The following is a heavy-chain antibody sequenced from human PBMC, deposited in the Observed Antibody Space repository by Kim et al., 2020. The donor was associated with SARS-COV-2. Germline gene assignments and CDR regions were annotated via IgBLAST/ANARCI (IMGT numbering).Heavy chain of an antibody. J-gene: IGHJ5*01. Sequence: SETLSLTCTVSSDSITAYYWRWIRQLPGKGLEWIGYIFYSGSTNYNPSLNSRVTISWDTSRNQFSLDLTSVTHADTAGYYCARSEGRASWHQFDYWGHG. CDR2: IFYSGST. CDR3: ARSEGRASWHQFDY. V-gene: IGHV4-59*01. CDR1: SDSITAYY.